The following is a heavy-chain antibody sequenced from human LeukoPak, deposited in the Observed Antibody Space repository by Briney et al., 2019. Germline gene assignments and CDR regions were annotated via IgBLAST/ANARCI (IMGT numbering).Heavy chain of an antibody. J-gene: IGHJ4*02. CDR1: GGSFSGYY. Sequence: SETLSLTCAVYGGSFSGYYWSWIRQPPGKGLEWIGEINHSGSTNYNPSLKSRVTISVDTSKNQFSLKLSSVTAADTAVYYCARDLGNGGGFDYWGQGTLVTVSS. CDR2: INHSGST. V-gene: IGHV4-34*01. CDR3: ARDLGNGGGFDY.